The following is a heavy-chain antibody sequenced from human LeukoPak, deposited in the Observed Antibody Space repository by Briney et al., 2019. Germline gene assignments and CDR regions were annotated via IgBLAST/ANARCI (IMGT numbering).Heavy chain of an antibody. CDR1: GFTFSSYA. CDR2: ITGSGGST. CDR3: TKTYYYDSSGYKPFDY. Sequence: GGSLRLSCTASGFTFSSYAMSWVRQAPGKGLEWVSVITGSGGSTNYADSVKGRFTISRDNSKNTLYLQMNSLRAEDTAVYYCTKTYYYDSSGYKPFDYWGQGTLVTVSS. D-gene: IGHD3-22*01. V-gene: IGHV3-23*01. J-gene: IGHJ4*02.